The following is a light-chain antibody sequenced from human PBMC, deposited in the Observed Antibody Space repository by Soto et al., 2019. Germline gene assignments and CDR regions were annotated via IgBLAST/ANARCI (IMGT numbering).Light chain of an antibody. J-gene: IGKJ1*01. CDR2: VAS. Sequence: EIVMTQSPATLSVSPGERATLSCRASQSVSSNLAWYQQKAGQAPRLLIYVASTRATGIPARFSGSGSGTEFTLTISSPESEDFAVYYCQQYIDWPPTFGQGTKVDIK. CDR1: QSVSSN. CDR3: QQYIDWPPT. V-gene: IGKV3-15*01.